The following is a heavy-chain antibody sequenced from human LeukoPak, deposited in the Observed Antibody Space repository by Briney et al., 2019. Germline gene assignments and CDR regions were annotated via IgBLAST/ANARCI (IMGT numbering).Heavy chain of an antibody. V-gene: IGHV3-43D*03. J-gene: IGHJ4*02. CDR3: AKDPYGSGSYYFDY. CDR1: GFTFDDYA. Sequence: GGSLRLSCAASGFTFDDYAMHWVRQAPGKGLEWVSLISWDGGSTYYADSVKGRFTISRDNSKNSLYLQMNSLRAEDTALYYCAKDPYGSGSYYFDYWGQGTLVTVSS. D-gene: IGHD3-10*01. CDR2: ISWDGGST.